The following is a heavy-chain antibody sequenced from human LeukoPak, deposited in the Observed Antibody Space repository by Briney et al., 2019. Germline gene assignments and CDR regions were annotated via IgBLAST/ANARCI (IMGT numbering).Heavy chain of an antibody. J-gene: IGHJ4*02. CDR1: GVAFSNYY. Sequence: PSETLSLTCAVSGVAFSNYYWSWVRQSPTKGLEWIGEINHSGYTNYNPSLKSRVTISIDTSKNQFSLVVTSVTAADTGVYYCTRAVAGHPDWGQGTLVTVAS. V-gene: IGHV4-34*01. D-gene: IGHD6-19*01. CDR2: INHSGYT. CDR3: TRAVAGHPD.